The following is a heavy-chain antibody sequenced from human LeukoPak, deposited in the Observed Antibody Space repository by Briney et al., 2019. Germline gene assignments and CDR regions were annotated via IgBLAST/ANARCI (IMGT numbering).Heavy chain of an antibody. CDR1: GFTFSDYY. D-gene: IGHD5-18*01. J-gene: IGHJ4*02. CDR3: ATTRGGGYSYGYSAY. CDR2: ISSSSSYR. V-gene: IGHV3-11*06. Sequence: GGSLRLSCAASGFTFSDYYMSWLRQAPGKGLEWVSYISSSSSYRNYADSVKGRFTISRDNAKNSLYLQMNSLRAEDTAIYYCATTRGGGYSYGYSAYWGQGTLVTVSS.